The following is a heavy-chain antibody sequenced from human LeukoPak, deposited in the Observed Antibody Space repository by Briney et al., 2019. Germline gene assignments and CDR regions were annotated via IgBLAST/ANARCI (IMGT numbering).Heavy chain of an antibody. CDR1: VFTLSRYA. J-gene: IGHJ4*02. D-gene: IGHD2-21*02. CDR3: SKTLGDSAVHPDC. V-gene: IGHV3-23*01. Sequence: GGSLRLSCRASVFTLSRYATRWVRQAPGKGLEWVSSISGSGGSTYYADSVKGRFTISRDNSENTLYLQMNSLRAEDTAVYYCSKTLGDSAVHPDCWGQGTLVTISS. CDR2: ISGSGGST.